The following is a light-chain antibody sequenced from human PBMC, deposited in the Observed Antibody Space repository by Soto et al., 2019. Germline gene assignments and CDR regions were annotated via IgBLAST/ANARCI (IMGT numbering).Light chain of an antibody. CDR1: QSADIH. Sequence: EIVLTQSPATLSLSPGDRATLSCRASQSADIHLAWYQQKAGQAPRLLIYAASNRATGIPARFSGSGSGTDFTLTIGSLEPEDFALYYCQQRSNWPLTFGGGTKVEIK. CDR3: QQRSNWPLT. J-gene: IGKJ4*01. V-gene: IGKV3-11*01. CDR2: AAS.